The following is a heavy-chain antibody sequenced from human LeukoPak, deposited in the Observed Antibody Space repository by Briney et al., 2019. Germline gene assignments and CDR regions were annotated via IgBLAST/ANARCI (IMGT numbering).Heavy chain of an antibody. D-gene: IGHD3-10*01. J-gene: IGHJ6*03. V-gene: IGHV4-38-2*02. Sequence: PSETLSLTCTVSGGSISSGYYWGWIRQPPGKGLEWIGSIYHSGSTYYNPSLKSRVTISVDTSKNQFSLKLSSVTAADTAVYYCARDGNGSGSYYIGYYYYMDVWGKGTTVTVSS. CDR2: IYHSGST. CDR1: GGSISSGYY. CDR3: ARDGNGSGSYYIGYYYYMDV.